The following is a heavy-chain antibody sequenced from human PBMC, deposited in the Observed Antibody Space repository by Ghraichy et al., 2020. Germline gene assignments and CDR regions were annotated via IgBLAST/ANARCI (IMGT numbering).Heavy chain of an antibody. D-gene: IGHD5-12*01. J-gene: IGHJ4*02. CDR1: GGSISSSSYY. V-gene: IGHV4-39*01. Sequence: SETLSLTCTVSGGSISSSSYYWGWIRQPPGKGLECIGSIYYSGSTYYNPSLKSRVTISVDTSKNQFSLKLSSVTAADTAVYYCASSISGYEERTFDYWGQGTLVTVSS. CDR3: ASSISGYEERTFDY. CDR2: IYYSGST.